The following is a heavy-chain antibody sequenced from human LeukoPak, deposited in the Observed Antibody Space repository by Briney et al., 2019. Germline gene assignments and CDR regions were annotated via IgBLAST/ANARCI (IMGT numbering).Heavy chain of an antibody. J-gene: IGHJ4*02. CDR2: MNPNSGNT. D-gene: IGHD3-22*01. CDR3: ARGPRVGEDYYDSSGYSYYFDY. CDR1: GYTFTSYD. Sequence: ASVKVSCKASGYTFTSYDINWVRQATGQGLEWMGWMNPNSGNTGYAQKFQGRVTMTRNTSISTAYMELRSLRSEDTAVYYCARGPRVGEDYYDSSGYSYYFDYWGQGTLVTVSS. V-gene: IGHV1-8*01.